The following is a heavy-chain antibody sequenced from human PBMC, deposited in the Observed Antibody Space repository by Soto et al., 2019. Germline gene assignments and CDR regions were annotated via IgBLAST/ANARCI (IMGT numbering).Heavy chain of an antibody. CDR3: AKPVVVDTIYYYYMDV. V-gene: IGHV3-23*01. CDR2: IRGDGSST. D-gene: IGHD2-15*01. J-gene: IGHJ6*03. Sequence: EVQLLESGGGLVQPGWSLRLSCAASGFKFNSYTMGWVRQAPGKGLVWVSAIRGDGSSTYYADFVKGRFTISRDNSKNTLYLQMNRLRAEDTAVYYCAKPVVVDTIYYYYMDVWGRGTTVTVSS. CDR1: GFKFNSYT.